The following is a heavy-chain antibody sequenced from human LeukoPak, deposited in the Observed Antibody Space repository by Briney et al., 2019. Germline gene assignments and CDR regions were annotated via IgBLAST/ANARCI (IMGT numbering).Heavy chain of an antibody. CDR3: ARDGGNSGYYYYGMDV. J-gene: IGHJ6*02. CDR1: GFTFSTYW. CDR2: IKEDGSEK. D-gene: IGHD4-23*01. V-gene: IGHV3-7*03. Sequence: GGSLRLSCAASGFTFSTYWMNWVRQAPGKGLEWVAKIKEDGSEKFYVDSVRGRFTISRDNAKNSLYLQMNTLRAEDTAVYYCARDGGNSGYYYYGMDVWGQGTTVTVSS.